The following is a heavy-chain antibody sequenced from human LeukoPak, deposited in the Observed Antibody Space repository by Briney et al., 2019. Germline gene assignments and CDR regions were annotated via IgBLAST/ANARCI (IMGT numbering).Heavy chain of an antibody. J-gene: IGHJ4*02. Sequence: GGSLRLSCAASGFTFSSYSMNWVRQAPGKGLEWVSSISSSSSYIYYADSVKGRLTISRDNAKNSLYLQMNSLRAEDTAVYYCARDMVVPAASPWYFDYWGQGTLVTVSS. V-gene: IGHV3-21*01. CDR1: GFTFSSYS. D-gene: IGHD2-2*01. CDR3: ARDMVVPAASPWYFDY. CDR2: ISSSSSYI.